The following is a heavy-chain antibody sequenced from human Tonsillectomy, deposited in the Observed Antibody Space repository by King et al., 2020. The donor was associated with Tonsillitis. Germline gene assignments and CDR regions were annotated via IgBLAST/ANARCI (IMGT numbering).Heavy chain of an antibody. Sequence: QLVQSGGGLVNPGVSLRLSCAASVFTFSDYYMSWIRQAPGKGLEWVSYISSSGYTIYYADSGHGRFTISRDNAEKSLYLQMNSLRAEDTAVYYCARAPYHNSSGYPFFGYWGQGALVTVTS. D-gene: IGHD3-22*01. J-gene: IGHJ4*02. V-gene: IGHV3-11*01. CDR3: ARAPYHNSSGYPFFGY. CDR2: ISSSGYTI. CDR1: VFTFSDYY.